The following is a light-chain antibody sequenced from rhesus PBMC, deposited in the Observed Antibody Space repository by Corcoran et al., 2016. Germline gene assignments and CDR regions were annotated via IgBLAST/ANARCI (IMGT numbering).Light chain of an antibody. CDR3: PQHDSPPLT. J-gene: IGKJ4*01. Sequence: DIQMTQSPSSLSASVGDRVTITCRASQGISNWLAWYQQKIGKAPKLLIYRASNLERGVPSRFSGNGSGTEFTLTISSLPPEDIATYYCPQHDSPPLTFGRGTKVELK. V-gene: IGKV1-69*01. CDR1: QGISNW. CDR2: RAS.